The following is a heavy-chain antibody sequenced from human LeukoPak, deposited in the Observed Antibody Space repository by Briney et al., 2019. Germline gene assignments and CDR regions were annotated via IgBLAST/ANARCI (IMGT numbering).Heavy chain of an antibody. CDR1: GFTFSTYA. CDR2: ISGGDGST. Sequence: AGGSLRLSCAASGFTFSTYAMTWVRQAPGKGLEWVSTISGGDGSTYYAVSVKGRLTISRDNSKNTLYLQMNSLRAEDTAVYYCCKRRTTVVSPGTFDYWGQGTLVTVSS. CDR3: CKRRTTVVSPGTFDY. V-gene: IGHV3-23*01. D-gene: IGHD4-23*01. J-gene: IGHJ4*02.